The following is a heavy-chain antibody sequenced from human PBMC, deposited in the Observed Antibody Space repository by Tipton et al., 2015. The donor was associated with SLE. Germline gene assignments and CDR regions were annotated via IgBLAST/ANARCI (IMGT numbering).Heavy chain of an antibody. V-gene: IGHV1-45*02. J-gene: IGHJ2*01. Sequence: QLVQSGAEVKKTGSSVKVSCKASGYTFTYRYLHWVRQAPGQALEWMGWITPFNGNTNYAQKFQGRVTITRDRSMSTAYMELSSLRSEDTAVYYCSRTPDYDFSRGWYFDLWGRGTLVTFSS. D-gene: IGHD3-3*01. CDR2: ITPFNGNT. CDR3: SRTPDYDFSRGWYFDL. CDR1: GYTFTYRY.